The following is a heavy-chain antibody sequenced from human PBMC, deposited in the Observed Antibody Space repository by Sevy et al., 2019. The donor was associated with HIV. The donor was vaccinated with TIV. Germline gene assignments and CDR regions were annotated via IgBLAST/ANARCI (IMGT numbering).Heavy chain of an antibody. V-gene: IGHV3-30*04. CDR2: ISYDGSNK. Sequence: GGSLRLSCAASGFTFSSYAMHWVRQAPGKGLEWVAVISYDGSNKYYVDSVKGRFTISRDNSKNTLYLQMNSLRAEDTAVYYCARARWLQSPLDYWGQGTLVTVSS. J-gene: IGHJ4*02. CDR1: GFTFSSYA. D-gene: IGHD4-4*01. CDR3: ARARWLQSPLDY.